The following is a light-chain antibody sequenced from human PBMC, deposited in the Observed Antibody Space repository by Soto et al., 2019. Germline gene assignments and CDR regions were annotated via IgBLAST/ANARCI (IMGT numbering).Light chain of an antibody. J-gene: IGLJ2*01. CDR1: SSNIGSNY. Sequence: QSVLTQPPSASRTPGQRVTISCSGSSSNIGSNYVYWYQQLPGTAPKLLIYRNNQRPSGVPDRFSGSKSGTSASLAISGLRSEDEADYYCAAWDDSLSVDVVFGGGTKLTVL. CDR2: RNN. V-gene: IGLV1-47*01. CDR3: AAWDDSLSVDVV.